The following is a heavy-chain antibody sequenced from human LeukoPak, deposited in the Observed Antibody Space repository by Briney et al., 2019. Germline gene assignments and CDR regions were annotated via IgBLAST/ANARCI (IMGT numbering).Heavy chain of an antibody. Sequence: GGSLRFSCAASGFTFSIYTMVWVRQPPGKGLEWVAVTPYDESNKHYADSVKGRFTISRDNSNNTLYLQMNSLRPEDTAVYYCARDWGVDSWGQGTLVTVSS. CDR1: GFTFSIYT. CDR3: ARDWGVDS. J-gene: IGHJ4*02. CDR2: TPYDESNK. D-gene: IGHD3-10*01. V-gene: IGHV3-30-3*01.